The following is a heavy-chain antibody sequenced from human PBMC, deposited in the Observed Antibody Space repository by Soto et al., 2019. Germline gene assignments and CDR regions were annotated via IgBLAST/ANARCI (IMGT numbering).Heavy chain of an antibody. D-gene: IGHD3-9*01. J-gene: IGHJ6*02. CDR2: ISYDGSNK. V-gene: IGHV3-30*18. Sequence: GGSLRLSCAASGFTFSSYGMHWVRQAPGKGLEWVAVISYDGSNKYYADSVKGRFTISRDNSKNTLYLQMNSLRAEDTAVYYCAKMAGELRYFDWLLDYYYYGMDVWGQGTTVTVSS. CDR1: GFTFSSYG. CDR3: AKMAGELRYFDWLLDYYYYGMDV.